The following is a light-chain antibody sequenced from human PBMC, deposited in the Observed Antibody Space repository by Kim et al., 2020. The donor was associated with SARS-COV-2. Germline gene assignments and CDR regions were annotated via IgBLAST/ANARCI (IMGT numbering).Light chain of an antibody. CDR1: QSVSSSY. Sequence: TLPLCPGERATLSCRASQSVSSSYLAWYQQKPGQAPRLLIYGASSRATGIPDRFSGSGSGTDFTLTISRLEPEDFAVYYCQQYLYTFGQGTKLEI. CDR3: QQYLYT. J-gene: IGKJ2*01. CDR2: GAS. V-gene: IGKV3-20*01.